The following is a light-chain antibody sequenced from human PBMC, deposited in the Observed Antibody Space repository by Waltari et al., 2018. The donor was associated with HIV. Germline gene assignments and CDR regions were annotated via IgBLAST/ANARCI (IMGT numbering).Light chain of an antibody. V-gene: IGKV3D-15*01. CDR1: QSVGN. Sequence: EIVLTQSPATLSVSPGEGATLSCRASQSVGNLAPRLLIYGAFTRATGIPTRFSGSGSGTEFTLTISSLQSEDFAVYYCQHYNKGLRSFTFGPGTKVDI. J-gene: IGKJ3*01. CDR3: QHYNKGLRSFT. CDR2: GAF.